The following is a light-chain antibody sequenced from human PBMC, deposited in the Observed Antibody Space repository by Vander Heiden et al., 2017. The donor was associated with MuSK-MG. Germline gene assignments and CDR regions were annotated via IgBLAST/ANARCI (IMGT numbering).Light chain of an antibody. CDR1: QSVSSN. CDR2: GAS. Sequence: EVVMTQSPATLSVSPGERATLSCRASQSVSSNLAWYQQKPGQAPRLLIYGASTRATDNPDRFSGSGSGKEFTLTISSRQSEDFAVYYCQQYDKWPPLTFGGGTKVEIK. V-gene: IGKV3-15*01. CDR3: QQYDKWPPLT. J-gene: IGKJ4*01.